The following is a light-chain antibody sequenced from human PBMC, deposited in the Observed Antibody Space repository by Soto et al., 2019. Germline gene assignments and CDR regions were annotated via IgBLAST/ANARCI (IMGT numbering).Light chain of an antibody. CDR3: QQYDNLPIT. CDR1: QDISNY. J-gene: IGKJ5*01. Sequence: DIQMTQSPSSLAASVGDRVTITCQASQDISNYLNWYQQKPGTAPKLLIYDASSLETGVPSRFSGSGSGTDFTFTISSLQPEDIATYYCQQYDNLPITFGHGTRLEIK. V-gene: IGKV1-33*01. CDR2: DAS.